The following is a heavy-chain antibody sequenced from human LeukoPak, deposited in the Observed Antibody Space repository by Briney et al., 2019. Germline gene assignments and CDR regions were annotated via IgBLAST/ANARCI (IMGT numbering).Heavy chain of an antibody. CDR2: ISGSGGST. D-gene: IGHD3-3*01. V-gene: IGHV3-23*01. CDR3: AKAIFGVVIPFDY. Sequence: GSLRLSCAASGFTFSSYAMSWVRQAPGKGLEWVSAISGSGGSTYYADSVKGRFTMSRDNSKNTPYLQMNSLRVEDTAVYYCAKAIFGVVIPFDYWGQEPWSPSPQ. CDR1: GFTFSSYA. J-gene: IGHJ4*01.